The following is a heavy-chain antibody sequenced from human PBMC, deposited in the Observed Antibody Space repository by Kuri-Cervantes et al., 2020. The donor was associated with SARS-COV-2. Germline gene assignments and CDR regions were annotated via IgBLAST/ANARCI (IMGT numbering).Heavy chain of an antibody. J-gene: IGHJ5*02. V-gene: IGHV4-59*01. CDR1: GVSITIYY. CDR2: ITGTGGI. D-gene: IGHD3-10*01. Sequence: ESLKISCTVSGVSITIYYWSWIRQAPGRGLEWMGYITGTGGINYNPSLKSGVTMSVDISKNQFSLKMNSVNPPDTAVYYCARGTTPVYVSGPLWFHLDLWGQGTLVTVSS. CDR3: ARGTTPVYVSGPLWFHLDL.